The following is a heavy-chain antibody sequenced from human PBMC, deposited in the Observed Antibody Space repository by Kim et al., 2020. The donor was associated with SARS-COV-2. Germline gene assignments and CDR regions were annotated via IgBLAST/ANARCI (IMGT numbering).Heavy chain of an antibody. Sequence: GGSLRLSCAASGFTFSSYGMHWVRQAPGKGLEWVAVIWYDGSNKYYADSVKGRFTISRDNSKNTLYLQMNSLRAEDTAVYYCAKEGADSSSWYFDYWGQGTLVTVSS. CDR2: IWYDGSNK. CDR1: GFTFSSYG. D-gene: IGHD6-13*01. J-gene: IGHJ4*02. V-gene: IGHV3-33*06. CDR3: AKEGADSSSWYFDY.